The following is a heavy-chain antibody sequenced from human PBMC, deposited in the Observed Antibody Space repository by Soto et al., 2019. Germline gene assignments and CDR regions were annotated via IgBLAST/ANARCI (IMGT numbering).Heavy chain of an antibody. J-gene: IGHJ4*02. D-gene: IGHD3-9*01. CDR2: IYYSGST. CDR3: ARVYDDSFPCYSSFDY. V-gene: IGHV4-31*03. CDR1: GGSISSGGYY. Sequence: SETLSLTCTVSGGSISSGGYYWSWIRQHPGKGLEWIGYIYYSGSTYYNPSLKSRVTISVDTSNNQFYLNLRSVPAADTAMHSCARVYDDSFPCYSSFDYWGQGTLVTVSS.